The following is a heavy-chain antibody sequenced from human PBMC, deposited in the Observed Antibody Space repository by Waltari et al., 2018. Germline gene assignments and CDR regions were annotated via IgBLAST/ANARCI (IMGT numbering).Heavy chain of an antibody. V-gene: IGHV3-23*04. CDR3: AKALTTATTYNWYFDL. CDR2: ISGDGAST. J-gene: IGHJ2*01. CDR1: GGTFSSYA. Sequence: VQLVQSGAEVKKPGSSVKVSCKASGGTFSSYAISWVRQAPGKGLEWVSGISGDGASTFYAESVKGRFTISRDNSKNTLYLQLNSLRDEDTAVYYCAKALTTATTYNWYFDLWGRGTLVAVSS. D-gene: IGHD4-17*01.